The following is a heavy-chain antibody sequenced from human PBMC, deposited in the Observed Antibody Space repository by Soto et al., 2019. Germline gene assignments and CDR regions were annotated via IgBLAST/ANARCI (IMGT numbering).Heavy chain of an antibody. CDR2: IYSGGST. D-gene: IGHD3-22*01. V-gene: IGHV3-66*01. J-gene: IGHJ1*01. CDR3: ARDYYDSSGYEYFQH. CDR1: GFTVSSNY. Sequence: GGSLRLSCAASGFTVSSNYMSWVRQAPGKGLEWVSVIYSGGSTYYADSVKGRFTISRDNSKNTLYLQMNSLRAEDTAVYYCARDYYDSSGYEYFQHWGQGTLVTVSS.